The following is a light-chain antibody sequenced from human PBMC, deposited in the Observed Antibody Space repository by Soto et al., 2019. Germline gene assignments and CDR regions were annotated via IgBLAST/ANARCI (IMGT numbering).Light chain of an antibody. CDR3: QQSFSSLLS. CDR2: DAS. Sequence: DIQMTQSPSSLSASVGDRVTITCRASQTISTYVTWYQQKPGKAPKALISDASTLQSGVPSRFSGSGSGTDFTLIISSLQLEDIATYYCQQSFSSLLSFGGGTQVEIK. CDR1: QTISTY. J-gene: IGKJ4*01. V-gene: IGKV1-39*01.